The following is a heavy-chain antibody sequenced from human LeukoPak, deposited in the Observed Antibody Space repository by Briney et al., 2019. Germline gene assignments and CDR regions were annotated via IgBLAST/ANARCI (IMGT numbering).Heavy chain of an antibody. CDR3: VKDPGYSYGSGDY. V-gene: IGHV3-64D*09. Sequence: GGSLRLSCSTSGFTFSSYAIHWVRQAPGKGLEYVSGISNNGGTTYYADSVKGRFTISRDNSKKTVYLQMSSLRAEDTAVYHCVKDPGYSYGSGDYWGRGTLVPVSS. J-gene: IGHJ4*02. CDR2: ISNNGGTT. D-gene: IGHD5-18*01. CDR1: GFTFSSYA.